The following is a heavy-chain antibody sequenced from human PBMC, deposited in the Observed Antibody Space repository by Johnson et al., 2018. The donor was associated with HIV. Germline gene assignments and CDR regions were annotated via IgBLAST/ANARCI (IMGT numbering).Heavy chain of an antibody. V-gene: IGHV3-11*04. CDR2: ISSSCSTI. D-gene: IGHD4-23*01. Sequence: QVQLVESGGGLVQPGGSLRLSCAASGFTFSDYYMSWIRQAPEKGLAWVSYISSSCSTIYYADSVKGRFTISRDNAKNSLYLQMNSLRAEDTAVYYCARDTVVTPPHDAFDIWGQGTMVTVSS. J-gene: IGHJ3*02. CDR3: ARDTVVTPPHDAFDI. CDR1: GFTFSDYY.